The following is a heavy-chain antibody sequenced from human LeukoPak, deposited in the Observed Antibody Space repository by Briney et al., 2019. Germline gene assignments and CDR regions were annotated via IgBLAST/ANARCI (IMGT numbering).Heavy chain of an antibody. J-gene: IGHJ4*02. CDR2: INRDGSST. D-gene: IGHD3-22*01. CDR3: ARASTPYYYDSSGSFDY. CDR1: GFTFSSYW. V-gene: IGHV3-74*01. Sequence: GGSLRLSCAASGFTFSSYWMHWVRQALGKGLVWVSRINRDGSSTNYADSVKGRFTISRDNAKNTLYLQMNSLRGEDTAVYYCARASTPYYYDSSGSFDYWGQGTLVTVSS.